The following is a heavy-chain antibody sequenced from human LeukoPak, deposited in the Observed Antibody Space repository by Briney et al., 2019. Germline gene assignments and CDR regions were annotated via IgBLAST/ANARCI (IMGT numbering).Heavy chain of an antibody. V-gene: IGHV1-24*01. J-gene: IGHJ6*02. D-gene: IGHD2-15*01. Sequence: ASVKASCKVSGYTLTELSMHWVRQAPGKGLEWMGGFDPEDGETIYAQKFQGRVTMTEDTSTDTAYMELSSLRSEDTAVYYCATAPDCSGGSCYEGAPRYGMDVWGQGTTVTVSS. CDR3: ATAPDCSGGSCYEGAPRYGMDV. CDR1: GYTLTELS. CDR2: FDPEDGET.